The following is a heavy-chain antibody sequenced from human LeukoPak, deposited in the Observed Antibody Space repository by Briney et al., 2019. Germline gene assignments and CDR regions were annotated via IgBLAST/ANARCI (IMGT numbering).Heavy chain of an antibody. J-gene: IGHJ4*02. Sequence: GGSLRLSCAASGFTFSSYAMSWVRQAPGKGLEWVSVIYSGGSTYYADSVKGRFTISRDNSKNTLYLQMNSLRAEDTAVYYCAREAEWLGFDYWGQGTLLTVSS. D-gene: IGHD6-19*01. CDR3: AREAEWLGFDY. V-gene: IGHV3-53*01. CDR2: IYSGGST. CDR1: GFTFSSYA.